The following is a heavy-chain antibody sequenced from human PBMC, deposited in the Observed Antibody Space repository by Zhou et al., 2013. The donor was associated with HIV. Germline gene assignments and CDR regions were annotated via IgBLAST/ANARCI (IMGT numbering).Heavy chain of an antibody. CDR3: ARDPESHWFDP. V-gene: IGHV1-2*02. CDR1: GYTFTSYY. CDR2: INPNNGGT. Sequence: QVQLVQSGAEVKKPGASVKVSCKASGYTFTSYYMHWVRQAPGQGLEWMGWINPNNGGTNYAPKFQGRVTMTRDTSISTAYMELSRLRSDDTAVYYCARDPESHWFDPGAREPWSPSPQ. J-gene: IGHJ5*02.